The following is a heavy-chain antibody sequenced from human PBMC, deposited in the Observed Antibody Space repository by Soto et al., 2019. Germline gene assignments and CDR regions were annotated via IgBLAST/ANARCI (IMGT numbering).Heavy chain of an antibody. CDR2: ISGSGGST. CDR3: AKVAAGDRYYYYYYYMAV. D-gene: IGHD6-13*01. CDR1: GFTFSSYA. V-gene: IGHV3-23*01. J-gene: IGHJ6*03. Sequence: EVQLLESGGGLVQPGGSLRLSCAASGFTFSSYAMSWVRQAPGKGLEWVSAISGSGGSTYYADSVKGRFTISRHNSKNTLYLQMNSLRAEDTAVYYCAKVAAGDRYYYYYYYMAVWGKGTTVTVSS.